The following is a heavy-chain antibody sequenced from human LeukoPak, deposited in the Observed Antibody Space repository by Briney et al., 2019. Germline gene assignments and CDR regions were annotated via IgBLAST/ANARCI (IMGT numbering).Heavy chain of an antibody. CDR1: GFTFSNAW. V-gene: IGHV3-15*01. D-gene: IGHD3-10*01. Sequence: GGSLRLSCAASGFTFSNAWMSWVRQAPGKGLEWVGRIQSKTDGGPTDYAAPVKGRFTISRDDSKNTLYLQMNSLKTEDTAVYYCTTDRGALTNWGQGTLVTVPS. CDR2: IQSKTDGGPT. J-gene: IGHJ4*02. CDR3: TTDRGALTN.